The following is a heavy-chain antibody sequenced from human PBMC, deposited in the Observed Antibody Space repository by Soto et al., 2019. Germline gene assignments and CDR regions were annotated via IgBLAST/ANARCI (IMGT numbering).Heavy chain of an antibody. V-gene: IGHV3-23*01. Sequence: PGGSLRLSCAASGFTFSYSHMRRVRDAPGIGQERVSAPSCGDAIRYDGASVKGRFPISRDNSKDTLYLQMKSLRAEDTAVYYGAKDIQWEPIVDYGGQGTLVTVS. CDR1: GFTFSYSH. J-gene: IGHJ4*02. CDR2: PSCGDAIR. CDR3: AKDIQWEPIVDY. D-gene: IGHD1-26*01.